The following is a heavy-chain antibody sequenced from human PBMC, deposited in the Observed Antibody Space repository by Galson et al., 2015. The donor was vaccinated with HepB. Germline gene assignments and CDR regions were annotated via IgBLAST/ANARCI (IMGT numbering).Heavy chain of an antibody. CDR2: ISSNTIYT. Sequence: SLRLSCAASGFTFSDYYMTWIRQAPGKGLEWLSYISSNTIYTNYTDSVKVRFSISRDNVKNSAYLQMNRRRAEDTALYYCARVAHADYGDHAHFDSWGPGTLVTVSS. J-gene: IGHJ4*02. CDR1: GFTFSDYY. V-gene: IGHV3-11*06. D-gene: IGHD4/OR15-4a*01. CDR3: ARVAHADYGDHAHFDS.